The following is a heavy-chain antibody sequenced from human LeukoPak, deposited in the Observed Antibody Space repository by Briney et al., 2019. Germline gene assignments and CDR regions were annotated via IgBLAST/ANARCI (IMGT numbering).Heavy chain of an antibody. J-gene: IGHJ6*03. D-gene: IGHD2-2*01. CDR1: GYTFTNYY. Sequence: GASVKLSCKASGYTFTNYYLHWVRQAPGQGLEWMGIVNPSGGGTTYAQKFQDRVTMTRDTSTSTVYMELSSLTSEDTAVYYCARDDALMPHFYYYMDVWGKGTTVTLSS. CDR3: ARDDALMPHFYYYMDV. CDR2: VNPSGGGT. V-gene: IGHV1-46*01.